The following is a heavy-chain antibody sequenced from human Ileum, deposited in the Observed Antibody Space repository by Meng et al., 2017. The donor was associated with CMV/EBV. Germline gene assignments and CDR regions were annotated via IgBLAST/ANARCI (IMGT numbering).Heavy chain of an antibody. CDR2: IYSSGII. Sequence: PLPEWGPVLLKPSATLPLPCRFSGGSLNSFYWSWIRQPAGKGLEWIGRIYSSGIINYNPSLKSRVTVSVDTSKNQFSLKVNSVTAADTAVYYCARLQAWDWFDPWGQGTLVTVSS. V-gene: IGHV4-4*07. CDR3: ARLQAWDWFDP. CDR1: GGSLNSFY. D-gene: IGHD4-11*01. J-gene: IGHJ5*02.